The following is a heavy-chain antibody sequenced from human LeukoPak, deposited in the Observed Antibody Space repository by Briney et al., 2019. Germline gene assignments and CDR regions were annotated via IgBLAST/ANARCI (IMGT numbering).Heavy chain of an antibody. CDR1: GGSISSGGYS. Sequence: SETLSLTCAVSGGSISSGGYSWSWLRQPPGKGLEWIGYIYHSGSTYYNPSLKSRVTISVDRSKNQFSLKLSSVTAADTAVYYCARHRVGATDYWGQGTLVTVSS. CDR3: ARHRVGATDY. D-gene: IGHD1-26*01. V-gene: IGHV4-30-2*01. J-gene: IGHJ4*02. CDR2: IYHSGST.